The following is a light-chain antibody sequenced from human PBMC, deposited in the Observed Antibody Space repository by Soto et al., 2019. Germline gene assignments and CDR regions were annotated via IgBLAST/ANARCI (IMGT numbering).Light chain of an antibody. CDR2: EVS. CDR1: SSDVGGYNY. CDR3: SSWTSSTTQV. Sequence: QSALTQPASVSGSPGQSITISCTGTSSDVGGYNYVSWYQQHPGKAPKLMIYEVSNRPSGVSNRFSGSKSGNTASLTISGLQAEDEADYYCSSWTSSTTQVLGGGTKLTVL. J-gene: IGLJ2*01. V-gene: IGLV2-14*01.